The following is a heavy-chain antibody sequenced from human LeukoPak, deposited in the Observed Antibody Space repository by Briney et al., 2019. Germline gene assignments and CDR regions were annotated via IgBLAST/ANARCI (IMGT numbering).Heavy chain of an antibody. CDR2: ISGSGGST. V-gene: IGHV3-23*01. J-gene: IGHJ6*03. Sequence: QPGGSLRLSCAASGFTFSSYAMSWVRQAPGKGLEWVSAISGSGGSTYYADSVKGRFTISRDNSKNTLYLQMNSLRAEDTAAYYCAKDKGIAAAPLDYMDVWGKGTTVTVSS. D-gene: IGHD6-13*01. CDR3: AKDKGIAAAPLDYMDV. CDR1: GFTFSSYA.